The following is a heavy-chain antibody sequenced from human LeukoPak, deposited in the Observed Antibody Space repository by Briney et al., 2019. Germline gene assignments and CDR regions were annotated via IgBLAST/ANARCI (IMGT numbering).Heavy chain of an antibody. CDR1: GGSISSSSSDYY. V-gene: IGHV4-39*01. Sequence: SETLSLTCTVSGGSISSSSSDYYWGWVRQPPGKGLEWIGSVDYSGRPYYNPSLRSRVTISVDTSKNQFSLKLTSVTAADTAVYYCARSTTYVDAFDIWGQGTMVTVSS. J-gene: IGHJ3*02. CDR2: VDYSGRP. D-gene: IGHD1-1*01. CDR3: ARSTTYVDAFDI.